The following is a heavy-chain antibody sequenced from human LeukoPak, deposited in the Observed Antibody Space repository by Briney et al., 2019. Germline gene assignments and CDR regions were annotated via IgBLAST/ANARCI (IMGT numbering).Heavy chain of an antibody. V-gene: IGHV1-46*03. J-gene: IGHJ4*02. CDR2: INPSGGTT. CDR1: GYTFTTYY. CDR3: ARGYSSSSGDFDY. D-gene: IGHD6-6*01. Sequence: ASVKVSCKASGYTFTTYYMDWVRQAPGQGLEWMGIINPSGGTTRYAQKFQGGVTMTRDTSTSTVYMELSSLRSEDTAVYYCARGYSSSSGDFDYWGQGTLVTVSS.